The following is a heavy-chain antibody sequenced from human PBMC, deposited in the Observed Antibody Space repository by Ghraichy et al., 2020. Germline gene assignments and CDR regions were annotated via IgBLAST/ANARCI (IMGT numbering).Heavy chain of an antibody. CDR3: TGDDFGH. CDR1: GFTFSNSW. Sequence: GGSLRLSCAASGFTFSNSWMNWIRQTPGKGLEWVANIKEDGSEKNYVDSVKGRFTISRDNAQNSLFLQMNSLRADDTAVYYCTGDDFGHWGQGTLVTVSS. V-gene: IGHV3-7*01. CDR2: IKEDGSEK. J-gene: IGHJ5*02.